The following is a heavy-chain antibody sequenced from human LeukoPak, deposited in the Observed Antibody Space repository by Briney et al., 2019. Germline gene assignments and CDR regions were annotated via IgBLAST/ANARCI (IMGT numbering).Heavy chain of an antibody. CDR3: ARVLMVYATAYWYFDL. CDR2: MNPNSGNT. CDR1: GYTFTSYD. J-gene: IGHJ2*01. D-gene: IGHD2-8*01. V-gene: IGHV1-8*01. Sequence: ASVKVSCKASGYTFTSYDINWVRQATGQGLEWMGWMNPNSGNTGYAQKFQGRVTMTRNTSISTAYMELSSLRSEDTAVYYCARVLMVYATAYWYFDLWGRGTLVTVSS.